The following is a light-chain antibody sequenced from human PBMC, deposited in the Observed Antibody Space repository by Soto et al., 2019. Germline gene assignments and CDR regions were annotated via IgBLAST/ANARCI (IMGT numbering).Light chain of an antibody. J-gene: IGKJ4*01. V-gene: IGKV3-20*01. CDR3: QPLRA. CDR1: QRVSSSY. CDR2: GTS. Sequence: EIVLTQSPGTLSLSPGERATLSCRASQRVSSSYLAWYQQKPGQAPRLLIYGTSFRATGIPDRFSGSGSGTDFTLTIRRLEPEDFALYHCQPLRAFGGGTKVEIK.